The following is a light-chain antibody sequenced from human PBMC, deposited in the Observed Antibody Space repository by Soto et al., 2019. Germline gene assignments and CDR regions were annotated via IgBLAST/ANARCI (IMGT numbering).Light chain of an antibody. V-gene: IGKV1-6*01. CDR1: QDIKDE. CDR2: GAS. Sequence: IQMTQSPSSLSAFVGDSVTITCRASQDIKDEVGWYQQKPGKAPKLLIFGASSLQSGVPSRFRGSGTGTDFTLTISGLQAADFATYYCLQHDSYPWTFGQGTKVEIK. CDR3: LQHDSYPWT. J-gene: IGKJ1*01.